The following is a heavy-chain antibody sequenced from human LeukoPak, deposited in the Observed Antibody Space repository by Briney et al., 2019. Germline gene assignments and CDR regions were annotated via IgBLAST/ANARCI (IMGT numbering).Heavy chain of an antibody. Sequence: GGSLRLSCAASGFTFSSYATSWARQAPGKGLEWVSAISGSGGSTYYADSVKGRFTISRDNSKNTLYLQMNSLRAEDTAVYYCAKDPRIVGASYWGQGTLVTVSS. CDR3: AKDPRIVGASY. D-gene: IGHD1-26*01. CDR2: ISGSGGST. V-gene: IGHV3-23*01. CDR1: GFTFSSYA. J-gene: IGHJ4*02.